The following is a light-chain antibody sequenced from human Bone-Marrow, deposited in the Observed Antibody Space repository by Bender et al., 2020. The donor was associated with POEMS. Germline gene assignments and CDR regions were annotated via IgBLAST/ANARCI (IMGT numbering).Light chain of an antibody. CDR3: AAWDDSLSGYV. V-gene: IGLV1-47*01. CDR1: SSNVGSNS. Sequence: QSVLTQPPSASGTPGQRVTISCSGTSSNVGSNSVYWYQQLPGTAPKLLIYRNDQRPSRVPDRFSGAKSGTSAYLAISGLRSEDEADYYCAAWDDSLSGYVLGTGTWVTVL. CDR2: RND. J-gene: IGLJ1*01.